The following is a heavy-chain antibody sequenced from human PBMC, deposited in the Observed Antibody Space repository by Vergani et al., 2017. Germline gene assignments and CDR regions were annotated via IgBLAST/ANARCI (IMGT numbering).Heavy chain of an antibody. J-gene: IGHJ4*02. CDR1: GGSVSSGSYY. V-gene: IGHV4-61*01. Sequence: QVQLQESGPGLVKPSETLSLTCTVSGGSVSSGSYYWSWIRQPPGKGLEWIGYIYYSGSTNYNPSLKSRVTISVDTSKNQFSRKLSSVTAADTAVYYCARGGEVAARPEYWGQGTLVTVSS. CDR2: IYYSGST. D-gene: IGHD6-6*01. CDR3: ARGGEVAARPEY.